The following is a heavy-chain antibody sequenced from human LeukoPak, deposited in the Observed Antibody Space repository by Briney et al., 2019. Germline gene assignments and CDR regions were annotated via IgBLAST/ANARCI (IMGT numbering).Heavy chain of an antibody. CDR3: AKDLAGSYYGGGQRYYFDY. D-gene: IGHD3-10*01. CDR1: GLTFSTFN. V-gene: IGHV3-30*18. CDR2: ISADESNE. J-gene: IGHJ4*02. Sequence: GGSLRLSCAASGLTFSTFNMHWVRQAPGKGPEWVALISADESNEYYADSVKGRFTISRDNSKNTVYLQMNSLRTEDTAVYHCAKDLAGSYYGGGQRYYFDYWGQGTLVTVSS.